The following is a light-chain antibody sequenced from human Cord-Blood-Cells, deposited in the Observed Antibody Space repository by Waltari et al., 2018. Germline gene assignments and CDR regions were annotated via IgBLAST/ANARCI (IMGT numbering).Light chain of an antibody. Sequence: QSALTQPASVSGSPGQSITTCCTGTSSDVGGYNYVSWYQQHPGKAPKLMIYDVSNRPSGVSNRFSGSKSGNTASLTISGLQAEDEADYYCSSYTSSSTRVFGGGTKLTVL. V-gene: IGLV2-14*01. CDR2: DVS. J-gene: IGLJ3*02. CDR3: SSYTSSSTRV. CDR1: SSDVGGYNY.